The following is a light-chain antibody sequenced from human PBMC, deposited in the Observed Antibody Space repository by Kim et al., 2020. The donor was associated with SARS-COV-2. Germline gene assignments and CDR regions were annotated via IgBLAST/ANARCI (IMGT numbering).Light chain of an antibody. CDR1: KSVSSY. CDR3: QQRSS. J-gene: IGKJ5*01. Sequence: ATLSLAPGERATLSCRASKSVSSYLAWYQQKPGQAPRLLIYDASKRAIGIPARFSGSGSGTDFTLTISRLEPEDSAVYFCQQRSSFGQGTRLEIK. CDR2: DAS. V-gene: IGKV3-11*01.